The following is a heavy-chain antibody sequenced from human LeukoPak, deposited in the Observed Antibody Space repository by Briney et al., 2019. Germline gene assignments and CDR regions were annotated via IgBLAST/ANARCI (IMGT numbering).Heavy chain of an antibody. CDR1: GFTFSNYA. Sequence: GGSLRLSCSASGFTFSNYAMHWVRQAPGKGLEYVSAISSNGANTYYADSVKGRVTISRNNSKNTLFLQLSSLRVEDTAVYYCVKRYCSGGSCYQFDYSGQGTLVIVSS. CDR3: VKRYCSGGSCYQFDY. J-gene: IGHJ4*02. V-gene: IGHV3-64D*09. D-gene: IGHD2-15*01. CDR2: ISSNGANT.